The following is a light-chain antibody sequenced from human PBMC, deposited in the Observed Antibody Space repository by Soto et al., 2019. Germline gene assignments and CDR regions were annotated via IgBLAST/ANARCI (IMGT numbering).Light chain of an antibody. J-gene: IGKJ5*01. Sequence: EIVLTQSPATLSLSPGERVTLSCRASQSVSNSLAWYQQKPGQPPRLLIYDVSNRATGIPARFSGSGSGTDFTLTITSLEPEGFAVYFCHQRYNWPRVTFGQGTRLEIK. CDR3: HQRYNWPRVT. CDR1: QSVSNS. V-gene: IGKV3-11*01. CDR2: DVS.